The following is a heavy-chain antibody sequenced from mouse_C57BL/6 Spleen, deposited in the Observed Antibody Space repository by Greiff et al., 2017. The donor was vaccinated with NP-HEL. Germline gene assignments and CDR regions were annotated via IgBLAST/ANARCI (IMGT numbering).Heavy chain of an antibody. CDR2: INPNNGGT. D-gene: IGHD1-1*02. J-gene: IGHJ4*01. CDR1: GYTFTDYN. Sequence: EVQLQQSGPELVKPGASVKMSCKASGYTFTDYNMHWVKQSHGKSLEWIGYINPNNGGTSYNQKFKGKATLTVNKSSSTAYMELRSLTSEDSAVYYCARGKGGSEPWEAMDYWGQGTSVTVSS. CDR3: ARGKGGSEPWEAMDY. V-gene: IGHV1-22*01.